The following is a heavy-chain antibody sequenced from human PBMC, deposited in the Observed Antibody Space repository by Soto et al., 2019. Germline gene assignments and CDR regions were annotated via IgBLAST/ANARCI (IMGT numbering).Heavy chain of an antibody. CDR1: GFTFSSYG. CDR2: IWYDGSNK. CDR3: ARDHVATMVRGVTSIPKY. Sequence: QVQLVESGGGVVQPGRSLRLSCAASGFTFSSYGMHWVRQAPGKGLEWVAVIWYDGSNKYYADSVKGRFTISRDNSKNTLYLQMNSLRAEDTAVYYCARDHVATMVRGVTSIPKYWGQGTLVTVSS. V-gene: IGHV3-33*01. D-gene: IGHD3-10*01. J-gene: IGHJ4*02.